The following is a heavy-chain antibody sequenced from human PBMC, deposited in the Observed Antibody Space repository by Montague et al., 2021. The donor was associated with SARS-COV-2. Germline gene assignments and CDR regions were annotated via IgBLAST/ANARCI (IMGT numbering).Heavy chain of an antibody. Sequence: CAISGDSVSTNNTTWNWVRQSPSGDLEWLGRTYFRSKWYNDYAVSVKSRITINPDTSKNQFSLQLKSVTPKDTAIYFCGRVFAPAGTFDFWGREPWSPSPQ. D-gene: IGHD6-13*01. CDR1: GDSVSTNNTT. CDR3: GRVFAPAGTFDF. J-gene: IGHJ4*02. CDR2: TYFRSKWYN. V-gene: IGHV6-1*01.